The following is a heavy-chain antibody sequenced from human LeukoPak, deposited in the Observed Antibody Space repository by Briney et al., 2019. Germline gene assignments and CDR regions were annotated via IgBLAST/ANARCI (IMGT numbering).Heavy chain of an antibody. D-gene: IGHD5-18*01. J-gene: IGHJ3*02. V-gene: IGHV3-30*02. Sequence: RGSLRLSCAASGFTFSSYGMHWVRQAPGKGLEWVAFIRYDGSNKYYADSVKGRFTISRDNAKNSLYLQMNSLRAEDTAVYYCARGPHSALDTDDAFDIWGQGTMVTVSS. CDR1: GFTFSSYG. CDR3: ARGPHSALDTDDAFDI. CDR2: IRYDGSNK.